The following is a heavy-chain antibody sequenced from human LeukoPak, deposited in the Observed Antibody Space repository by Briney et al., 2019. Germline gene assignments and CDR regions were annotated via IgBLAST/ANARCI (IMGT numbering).Heavy chain of an antibody. D-gene: IGHD6-13*01. CDR2: INPNSGGT. J-gene: IGHJ6*02. CDR3: ARDHVRSSSWYYSLTPDYYYYYGMDV. Sequence: GASVKVSCKASGYTFTGYYMHWVRQAPGQGLEWMGRINPNSGGTNYAQKFQGRVTMTRDTSISTAYMELSRLRSDDTAVYYCARDHVRSSSWYYSLTPDYYYYYGMDVWGQGTTVTVSS. CDR1: GYTFTGYY. V-gene: IGHV1-2*06.